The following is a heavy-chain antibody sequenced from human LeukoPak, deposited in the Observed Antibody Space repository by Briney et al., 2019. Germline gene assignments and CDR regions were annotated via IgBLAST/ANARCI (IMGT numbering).Heavy chain of an antibody. Sequence: PETLSLTSTVSGGPLSAYYWTWIRQPPGKGLEWIGYIYDSGSTNYNPSLKSRVTISVDTSKNQFSLKLTSVTAADTAVYYCATGETGSTLGGYWGQGTLVTVSS. D-gene: IGHD1-1*01. CDR1: GGPLSAYY. CDR2: IYDSGST. V-gene: IGHV4-59*01. CDR3: ATGETGSTLGGY. J-gene: IGHJ4*02.